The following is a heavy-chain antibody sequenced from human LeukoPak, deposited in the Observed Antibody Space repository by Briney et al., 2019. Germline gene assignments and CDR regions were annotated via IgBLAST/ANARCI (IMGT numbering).Heavy chain of an antibody. Sequence: GESLKISCKGSGYSFTSYWIGWVCQMPGKGLEWMGVIYPGDSDTRYSPSFQGQVTISAHNSISTAYLQWSSLKASDTPMYYCARQSEPDCSGGSCYLIEAFDIWGQGTMVTVSS. D-gene: IGHD2-15*01. V-gene: IGHV5-51*01. CDR2: IYPGDSDT. J-gene: IGHJ3*02. CDR1: GYSFTSYW. CDR3: ARQSEPDCSGGSCYLIEAFDI.